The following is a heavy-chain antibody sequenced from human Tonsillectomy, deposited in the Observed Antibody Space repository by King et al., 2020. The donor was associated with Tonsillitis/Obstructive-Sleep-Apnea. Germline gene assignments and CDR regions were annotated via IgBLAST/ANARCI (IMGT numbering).Heavy chain of an antibody. J-gene: IGHJ6*03. CDR3: ARVGEYNWNYVGYYYYYYRDV. CDR1: GYTFTSYG. D-gene: IGHD1-7*01. CDR2: ISAYNGNT. V-gene: IGHV1-18*01. Sequence: VQLVESGAEVKKPGASVKVSCKASGYTFTSYGISWVRQAPEQGLEWMGWISAYNGNTNYAQKLQGRVTMTTDTSTSTAYMELRSLRSDDTAVYYCARVGEYNWNYVGYYYYYYRDVWGKGTTVTVSS.